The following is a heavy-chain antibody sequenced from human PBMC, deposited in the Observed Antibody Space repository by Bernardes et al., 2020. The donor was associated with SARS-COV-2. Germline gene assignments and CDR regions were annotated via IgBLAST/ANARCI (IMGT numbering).Heavy chain of an antibody. D-gene: IGHD3-22*01. CDR3: ARAYYDSSGYWPHFDY. J-gene: IGHJ4*02. CDR2: ISYDGSNK. V-gene: IGHV3-30-3*01. CDR1: GFTFSSYA. Sequence: GGSLRLSCVASGFTFSSYAMHWVRQAPGKGLEWVAVISYDGSNKYYADSVKGRFTISRDNSKNTLYLQMNSLRAEDTAVYYCARAYYDSSGYWPHFDYWGQGTLVTVSS.